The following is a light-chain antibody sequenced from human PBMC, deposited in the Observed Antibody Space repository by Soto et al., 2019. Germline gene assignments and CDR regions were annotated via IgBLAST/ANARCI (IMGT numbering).Light chain of an antibody. CDR1: QSVSSSF. J-gene: IGKJ2*01. CDR3: QQYGSLYT. CDR2: GSS. V-gene: IGKV3-20*01. Sequence: ESVLTQSPGTLSLSPGERATLSCRASQSVSSSFLAWYQHKPGQAPRLLIFGSSTGATGIPDRFIGSGSGTDFTLTISRLEHEDFAVYYCQQYGSLYTFGQGTKLEIK.